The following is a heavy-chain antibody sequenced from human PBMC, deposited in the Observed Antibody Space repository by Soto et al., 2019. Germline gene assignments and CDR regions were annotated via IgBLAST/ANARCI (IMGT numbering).Heavy chain of an antibody. CDR2: IYYSGST. V-gene: IGHV4-61*01. Sequence: KASETLSLTCTVSGGSVSSGSYYWSWIRQPPGKGLEWIGYIYYSGSTNYNPSLKSRVTISVDTSKNQFSLKLSSVTAADTAVYYCARREGSSGWYATPTPNWFDPWGQGTLVTVSS. D-gene: IGHD6-19*01. J-gene: IGHJ5*02. CDR3: ARREGSSGWYATPTPNWFDP. CDR1: GGSVSSGSYY.